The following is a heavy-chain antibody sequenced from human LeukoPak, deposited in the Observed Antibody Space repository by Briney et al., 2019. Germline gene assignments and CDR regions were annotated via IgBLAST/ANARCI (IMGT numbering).Heavy chain of an antibody. CDR3: AGAWFYFDY. V-gene: IGHV3-30*03. J-gene: IGHJ4*02. D-gene: IGHD6-19*01. Sequence: GGSLRLSCAASGFSFSSYGMRWVRQAPGKGLEWVAVISYDETNKYYADSVKGRFTIARDNSKNTLHLQMNSLRAEDTAVYYCAGAWFYFDYWGQGTLVTVSS. CDR2: ISYDETNK. CDR1: GFSFSSYG.